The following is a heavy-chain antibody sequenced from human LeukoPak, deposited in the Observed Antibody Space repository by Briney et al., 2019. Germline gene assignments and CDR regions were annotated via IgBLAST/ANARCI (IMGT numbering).Heavy chain of an antibody. J-gene: IGHJ4*02. D-gene: IGHD3-9*01. CDR1: GGSISSYY. V-gene: IGHV4-59*01. CDR2: IYYSGST. Sequence: SETLSLTCTVSGGSISSYYWSWLRQAPGKGLEWIGYIYYSGSTNYNPSLKSRVTMSVGTSKNQFSLKLNSVTAADTAVYYCAQVRADFGRYFGSWGRGTLVTVSS. CDR3: AQVRADFGRYFGS.